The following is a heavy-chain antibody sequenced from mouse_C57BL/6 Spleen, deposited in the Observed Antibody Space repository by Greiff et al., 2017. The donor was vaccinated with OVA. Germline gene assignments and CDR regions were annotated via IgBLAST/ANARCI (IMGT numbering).Heavy chain of an antibody. V-gene: IGHV2-9*01. J-gene: IGHJ4*01. CDR2: IWGGGST. D-gene: IGHD1-1*01. CDR1: GFSLTSYG. Sequence: QVQLQQSGPGLVAPSQSLSITCTVSGFSLTSYGVDWVRQPPGKGLEWLGVIWGGGSTNYNSALMSRLSISKDTSKSTVFLKMNSLQTDNTARYYGAKHNYGRSYGARDYWGKGTSVTVSS. CDR3: AKHNYGRSYGARDY.